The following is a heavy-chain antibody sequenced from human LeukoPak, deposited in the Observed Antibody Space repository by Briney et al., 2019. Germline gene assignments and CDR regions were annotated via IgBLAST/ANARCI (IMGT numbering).Heavy chain of an antibody. CDR3: AISFGY. V-gene: IGHV3-23*01. Sequence: GGSLRLSCAASGFTFRTYGMSWVRQAPGGGLEWISAITSGGNTYYAGSVKGRFTISRDNSKNTLYLQMNSLRAEDTAVYYCAISFGYWGQGTLVTVSS. J-gene: IGHJ4*02. CDR2: ITSGGNT. CDR1: GFTFRTYG.